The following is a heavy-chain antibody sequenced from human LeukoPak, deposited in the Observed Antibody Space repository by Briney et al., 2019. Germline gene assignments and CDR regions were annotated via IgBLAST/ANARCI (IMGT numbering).Heavy chain of an antibody. CDR1: GYSISSGYY. J-gene: IGHJ3*02. D-gene: IGHD1-26*01. CDR3: ARLLGGTDAFDI. CDR2: IYQSGST. Sequence: SETLSLTCAVSGYSISSGYYWGWIRQPPGKGLEWIGSIYQSGSTYYNPSLKSRVTISVDTSKNQFSLKLSSVTAADTAVYSCARLLGGTDAFDIWGQGTMVTVSS. V-gene: IGHV4-38-2*01.